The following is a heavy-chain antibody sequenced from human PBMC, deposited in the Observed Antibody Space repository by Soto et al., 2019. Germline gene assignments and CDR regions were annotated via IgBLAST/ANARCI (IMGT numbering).Heavy chain of an antibody. CDR2: IYYSGST. J-gene: IGHJ4*02. CDR3: ARMPPIAAAGDY. CDR1: GGSISSGGYY. D-gene: IGHD6-13*01. Sequence: QVQLQESGPGLVKPSQTLSLTCTVSGGSISSGGYYWSWIRHHPGKGLAWIGYIYYSGSTYYNPSLKSRVTISVDTSKNQFSLKLSSVTAADTAVYYCARMPPIAAAGDYWGQGTLVTVSS. V-gene: IGHV4-31*03.